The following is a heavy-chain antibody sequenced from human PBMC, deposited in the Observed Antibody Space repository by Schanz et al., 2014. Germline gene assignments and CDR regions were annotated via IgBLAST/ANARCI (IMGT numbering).Heavy chain of an antibody. J-gene: IGHJ3*02. Sequence: EVQLVESGGGLVQPGGSLRLSCAASGIIFSNYVMSWVRQAPGKGLEWVSGITGASDHIDYAESVKGRFTISRDNSKNTLYLQMNSLRAEDTAVYYCAKGRFGELSAFDIRGPGTMVTVSS. CDR2: ITGASDHI. CDR3: AKGRFGELSAFDI. CDR1: GIIFSNYV. D-gene: IGHD3-10*01. V-gene: IGHV3-23*04.